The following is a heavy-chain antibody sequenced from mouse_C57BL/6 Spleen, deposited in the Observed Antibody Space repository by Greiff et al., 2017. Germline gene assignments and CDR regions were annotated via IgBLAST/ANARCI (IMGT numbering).Heavy chain of an antibody. CDR1: GFTFSSYG. V-gene: IGHV5-6*01. Sequence: EVQVLESGADLVKPGASLKLSCAASGFTFSSYGMSWVRQTPDQRLEWVGTISTGGSYTYYPDSVKGRFTISRDNAKNTLYLQVSGVKYEETGMYYCARGSGYYAMDYWGQGTSVTVSS. J-gene: IGHJ4*01. D-gene: IGHD1-3*01. CDR2: ISTGGSYT. CDR3: ARGSGYYAMDY.